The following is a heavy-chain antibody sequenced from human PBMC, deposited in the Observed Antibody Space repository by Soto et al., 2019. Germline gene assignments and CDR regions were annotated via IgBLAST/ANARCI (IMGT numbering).Heavy chain of an antibody. D-gene: IGHD3-16*02. V-gene: IGHV3-23*01. CDR3: AKDRDLWGNYPQGGFDY. CDR1: GFTFSSYA. Sequence: GGSLRLSCAASGFTFSSYAMSWVRQAPGKGLEWVSAISGSGGSTYYADSVKGRFTISRDNSKNTLYLQMNSLRAEDTAVYYCAKDRDLWGNYPQGGFDYWGQGTLVTVSS. CDR2: ISGSGGST. J-gene: IGHJ4*02.